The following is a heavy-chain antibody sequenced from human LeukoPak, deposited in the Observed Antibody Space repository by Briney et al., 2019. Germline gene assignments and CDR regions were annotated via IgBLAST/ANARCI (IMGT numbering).Heavy chain of an antibody. D-gene: IGHD6-13*01. V-gene: IGHV3-23*01. Sequence: GGSLRLSCAASGFTFRTYAMSWVRQAPGKGLEWVSGISDSGDGTYYAESVKGRFTISRDSSKNTVFLQMNSLRADDTAKYYCAKDKAPGSWHTPSVFWGQGTLVTVSS. CDR2: ISDSGDGT. CDR3: AKDKAPGSWHTPSVF. J-gene: IGHJ4*02. CDR1: GFTFRTYA.